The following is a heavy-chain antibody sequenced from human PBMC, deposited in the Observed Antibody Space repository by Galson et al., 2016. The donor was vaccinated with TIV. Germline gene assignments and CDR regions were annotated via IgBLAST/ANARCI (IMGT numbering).Heavy chain of an antibody. Sequence: SVKVSCKASGYTFTANYVHWVRQAPGQGLEWMGWISPDSGNTKITQKFQGRVTMTRDTSASTTHLDLSRLGFDDTAMYYCVRVIRGGGPDYWGQGTLVTVSS. D-gene: IGHD2-15*01. V-gene: IGHV1-2*02. CDR3: VRVIRGGGPDY. J-gene: IGHJ4*02. CDR2: ISPDSGNT. CDR1: GYTFTANY.